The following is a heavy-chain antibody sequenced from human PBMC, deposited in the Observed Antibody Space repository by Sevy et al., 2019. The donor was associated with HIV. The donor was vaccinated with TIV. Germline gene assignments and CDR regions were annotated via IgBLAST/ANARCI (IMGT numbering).Heavy chain of an antibody. Sequence: GGSLRLSCAASGFSFTSYWMSWVRQTPEKGLEWVANINQVGNEKNYVDSVKGRFTISRDNAKNSLYLQMNSLRAEDTAVYYCANKGGWRPNDAFDTWGQGTMVTVSS. CDR3: ANKGGWRPNDAFDT. J-gene: IGHJ3*02. CDR2: INQVGNEK. V-gene: IGHV3-7*01. D-gene: IGHD2-15*01. CDR1: GFSFTSYW.